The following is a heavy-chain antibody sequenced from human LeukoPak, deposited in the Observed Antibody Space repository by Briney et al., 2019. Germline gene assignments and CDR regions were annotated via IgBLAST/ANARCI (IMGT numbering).Heavy chain of an antibody. J-gene: IGHJ6*03. CDR3: ARDLGIVVVPAAMSYMDV. CDR1: GYTFTGDY. V-gene: IGHV1-2*02. CDR2: INPNSGGT. Sequence: ASVKVSCKASGYTFTGDYMHWVRQAPGQGLEWMGWINPNSGGTNYAQKFQGRVTMTRDTSISTAYMELSRLRSDDTAVYYCARDLGIVVVPAAMSYMDVWGKGTTITVSS. D-gene: IGHD2-2*01.